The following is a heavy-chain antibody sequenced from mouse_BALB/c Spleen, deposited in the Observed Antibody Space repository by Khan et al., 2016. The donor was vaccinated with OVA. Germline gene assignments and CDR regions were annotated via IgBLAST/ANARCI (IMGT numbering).Heavy chain of an antibody. D-gene: IGHD1-1*01. V-gene: IGHV5-6*01. CDR2: VSTGGTYT. J-gene: IGHJ3*01. Sequence: DVQLVESGGDLVKPGGSLKLSCAASGFTFSTYGMPWVRQTPDRRLEWVATVSTGGTYTYYLDSVKGRFTITRDNAKNTLYLQMRSLKCENTAMFYCTRLAYYYDSGGFAYWGQGTLVTVSA. CDR1: GFTFSTYG. CDR3: TRLAYYYDSGGFAY.